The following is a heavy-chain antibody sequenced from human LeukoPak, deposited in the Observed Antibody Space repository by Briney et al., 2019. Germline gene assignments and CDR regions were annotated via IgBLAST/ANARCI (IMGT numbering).Heavy chain of an antibody. CDR2: ISYDGSNK. CDR3: AKDRSSGWYSYFDY. V-gene: IGHV3-30*18. D-gene: IGHD6-19*01. J-gene: IGHJ4*02. Sequence: GGSLRLSCAASGFTFGSYGMHWVRQAPGKGLEWVAVISYDGSNKYYADSVKGRFTISRDNSKNTLYLQMNSLRAEDTAVYYCAKDRSSGWYSYFDYWGQGTLVTVSS. CDR1: GFTFGSYG.